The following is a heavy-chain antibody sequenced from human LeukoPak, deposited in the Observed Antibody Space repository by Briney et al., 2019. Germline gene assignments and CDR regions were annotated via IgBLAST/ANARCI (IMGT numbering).Heavy chain of an antibody. CDR1: GFTFSSYA. CDR3: AKSVHYDILTGYSDY. J-gene: IGHJ4*02. D-gene: IGHD3-9*01. CDR2: ISGSGGST. Sequence: GGSLRLSCAASGFTFSSYAMSWVRQAPGKGLEWVSAISGSGGSTYYADSVKGRFTISRDNSKNTLYLQMNSLRAEDTAVYYCAKSVHYDILTGYSDYWGQGTLVTVSS. V-gene: IGHV3-23*01.